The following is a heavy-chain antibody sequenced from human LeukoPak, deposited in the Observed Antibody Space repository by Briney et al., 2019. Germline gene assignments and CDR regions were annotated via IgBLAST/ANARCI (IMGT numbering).Heavy chain of an antibody. J-gene: IGHJ4*02. CDR3: TTDSGAY. CDR2: VKRIIDGETT. Sequence: GGSLRLFCTASGFTFSNAWMTWVRQAPGKGLEWVGRVKRIIDGETTQYAAPVKGRFVISRDDSKTTVYLQMNSLKTEDTAMYYCTTDSGAYWGQGSLVTVSS. CDR1: GFTFSNAW. V-gene: IGHV3-15*01. D-gene: IGHD3-10*01.